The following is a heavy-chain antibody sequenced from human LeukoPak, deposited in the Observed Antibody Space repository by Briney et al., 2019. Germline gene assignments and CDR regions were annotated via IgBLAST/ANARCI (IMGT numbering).Heavy chain of an antibody. J-gene: IGHJ5*02. V-gene: IGHV4-34*01. CDR3: ARGSPRGYGSWSYVRSWFDP. CDR1: GGSFSGYY. D-gene: IGHD3-10*01. CDR2: INHSGST. Sequence: SETLSLTCAVYGGSFSGYYWSWIRQPPGKGLEWIGEINHSGSTNYNPSLKSRVTISVDTSKNQFSLKLSSVTAADTAVYYCARGSPRGYGSWSYVRSWFDPWGQGTLVTVSS.